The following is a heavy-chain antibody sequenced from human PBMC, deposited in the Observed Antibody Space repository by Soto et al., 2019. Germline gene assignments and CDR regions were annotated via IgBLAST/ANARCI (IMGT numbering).Heavy chain of an antibody. V-gene: IGHV3-30*18. J-gene: IGHJ5*02. Sequence: QVQLVESGGGVVQPGRSLRLSCAASGFTFSTYGMFWVRQPPGKGLEWVAAIPSDGSNKYYADSVKGRFTISRDNSKNTLFLQMDSLRTEDRAVYYCAKDFHPSQSYALYNWFDPWGQGTLVTVSS. CDR3: AKDFHPSQSYALYNWFDP. CDR2: IPSDGSNK. CDR1: GFTFSTYG. D-gene: IGHD3-16*01.